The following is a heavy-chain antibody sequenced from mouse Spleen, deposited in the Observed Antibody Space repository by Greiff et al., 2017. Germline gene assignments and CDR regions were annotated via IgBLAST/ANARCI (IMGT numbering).Heavy chain of an antibody. CDR2: INPSSGYT. V-gene: IGHV1-4*01. CDR1: GYTFTSYT. J-gene: IGHJ4*01. CDR3: ARLADAMDY. Sequence: QVQLKESGAELARPGASVKMSCKASGYTFTSYTMHWVKQRPGQGLEWIGYINPSSGYTKYNQKFKDKATLTADKSSSTAYMQLSSLTSEDSAVYYCARLADAMDYWGQGTSVTVSS.